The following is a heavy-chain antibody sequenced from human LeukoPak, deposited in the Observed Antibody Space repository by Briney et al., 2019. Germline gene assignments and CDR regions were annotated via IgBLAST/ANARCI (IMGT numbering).Heavy chain of an antibody. D-gene: IGHD1-26*01. CDR2: IYTSGTT. J-gene: IGHJ3*02. Sequence: PSETLSLTCTVSGGSISSYFWSWVRQPAGKGLEWIGRIYTSGTTNYNPSLKSRVIMSVDTSNNQFSLNLSSVTAADTAVYYCAREYSGSYFRAFDIWGQGTMVTVSS. CDR1: GGSISSYF. V-gene: IGHV4-4*07. CDR3: AREYSGSYFRAFDI.